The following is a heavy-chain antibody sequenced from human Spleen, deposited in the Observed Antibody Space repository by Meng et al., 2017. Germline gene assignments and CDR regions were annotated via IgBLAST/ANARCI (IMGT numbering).Heavy chain of an antibody. CDR1: GYTFTSYY. CDR3: ARADSAAAGTPPYFQH. J-gene: IGHJ1*01. D-gene: IGHD6-13*01. Sequence: ASVKVSCKASGYTFTSYYMHWVRQAPGQGLEWMGIINPSGGSTRYAQKFQGRVTMTTDTSTSTVYMELGSLRSEDTAVYYCARADSAAAGTPPYFQHWGQGTLVTVPQ. V-gene: IGHV1-46*01. CDR2: INPSGGST.